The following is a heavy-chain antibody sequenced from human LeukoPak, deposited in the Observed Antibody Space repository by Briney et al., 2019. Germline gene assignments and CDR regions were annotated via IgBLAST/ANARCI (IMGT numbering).Heavy chain of an antibody. V-gene: IGHV3-23*01. CDR3: AKYRDGRTEY. CDR2: ISGSGGST. CDR1: QFTFSSYA. D-gene: IGHD5-24*01. Sequence: PGGSLRLSCATSQFTFSSYAMSWVRQAPGKGLDWVSTISGSGGSTYYADSVEGRFTISRDNSKNTVSLQMNNLRVEDTAIYYCAKYRDGRTEYWGQGTLVTVSS. J-gene: IGHJ4*02.